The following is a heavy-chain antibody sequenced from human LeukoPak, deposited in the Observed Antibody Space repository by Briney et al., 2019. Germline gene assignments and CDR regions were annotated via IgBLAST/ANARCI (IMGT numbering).Heavy chain of an antibody. CDR1: GFTFSSYW. Sequence: KSGGSLRLSCAASGFTFSSYWMSWVRQAPGKGLEWVGRIKSKTDGGTTDYAAPVKGRFTISRDDSKNTLYLQMNSLKTEDTAVYYCTTNTVSSYYYGSGSSAYYYYMDVWGKGTTVTISS. J-gene: IGHJ6*03. V-gene: IGHV3-15*01. CDR2: IKSKTDGGTT. CDR3: TTNTVSSYYYGSGSSAYYYYMDV. D-gene: IGHD3-10*01.